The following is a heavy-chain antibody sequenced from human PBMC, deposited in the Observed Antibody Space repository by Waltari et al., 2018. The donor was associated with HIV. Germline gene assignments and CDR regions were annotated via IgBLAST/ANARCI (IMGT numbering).Heavy chain of an antibody. CDR1: GGSISNYY. Sequence: QVQLQESGPGLVKPSETLSLICTVSGGSISNYYWTWIRQPPGKGLEWIGDIYYSGSTNYNPPLKSRVTISVDTSKNQFSLKVRSVTAADTAIYYCARVDRYTSSGLDYWGQGTLVNVSS. CDR2: IYYSGST. D-gene: IGHD6-13*01. CDR3: ARVDRYTSSGLDY. J-gene: IGHJ4*02. V-gene: IGHV4-59*01.